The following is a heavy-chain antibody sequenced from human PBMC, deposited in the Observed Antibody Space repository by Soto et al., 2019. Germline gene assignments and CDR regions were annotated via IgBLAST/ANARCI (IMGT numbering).Heavy chain of an antibody. D-gene: IGHD1-26*01. CDR1: GFILSSYE. CDR3: VRDRENAGDWFDP. J-gene: IGHJ5*02. V-gene: IGHV3-48*03. CDR2: ISFTYST. Sequence: EVQLVESGGGLVQPGGSLRLSCAASGFILSSYEMNWVRQAPGKGLEWVSYISFTYSTSYADSVKGRFTISRDNAKNSLYLQMNSLRAEDTGIYYCVRDRENAGDWFDPWGQGTLVTVSS.